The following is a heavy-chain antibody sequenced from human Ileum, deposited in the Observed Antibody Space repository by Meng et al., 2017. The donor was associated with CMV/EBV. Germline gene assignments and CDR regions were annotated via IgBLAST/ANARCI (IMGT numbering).Heavy chain of an antibody. CDR3: AREGGGWYFDS. CDR2: IYYSGST. D-gene: IGHD6-19*01. CDR1: GGSLSTGDYY. J-gene: IGHJ4*02. Sequence: VHRQESCPVPFRPSQTPSLTCTVSGGSLSTGDYYWSWIRQPPGKGPEWIGYIYYSGSTLYNPSLKSPVTISLDKSKNQFSLRLRSVTAADTAVYFCAREGGGWYFDSWGQGTLVTVSS. V-gene: IGHV4-30-4*01.